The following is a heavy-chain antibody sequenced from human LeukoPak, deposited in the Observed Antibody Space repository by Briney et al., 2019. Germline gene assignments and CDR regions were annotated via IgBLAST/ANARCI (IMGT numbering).Heavy chain of an antibody. Sequence: PGGSLRLSCAASGFTFSSYAMHWVRQAPGKGLEYVSAISSNGGSTYYANSVKGRFTISRDNSKNTLYLQMGSLRAADMAVYYCARDPGGWFGELTGGVDYWGQGTLVTVSS. D-gene: IGHD3-10*01. CDR2: ISSNGGST. J-gene: IGHJ4*02. CDR1: GFTFSSYA. V-gene: IGHV3-64*01. CDR3: ARDPGGWFGELTGGVDY.